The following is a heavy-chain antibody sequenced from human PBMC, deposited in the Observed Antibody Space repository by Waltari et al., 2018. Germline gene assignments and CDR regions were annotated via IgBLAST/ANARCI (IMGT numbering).Heavy chain of an antibody. J-gene: IGHJ5*02. CDR3: AGIPDTTLFDSSGPRNCFDT. Sequence: EVQLVESGGGLVQPGGSLRLSCEASGFTFSSYWMHWVRQTPGKGLVWGARISSDGNTTTYADSVKGRFTISRDNAKNTLYLQMNSVTAADTAMYYCAGIPDTTLFDSSGPRNCFDTWGQGTLVTVSS. CDR2: ISSDGNTT. CDR1: GFTFSSYW. V-gene: IGHV3-74*01. D-gene: IGHD3-22*01.